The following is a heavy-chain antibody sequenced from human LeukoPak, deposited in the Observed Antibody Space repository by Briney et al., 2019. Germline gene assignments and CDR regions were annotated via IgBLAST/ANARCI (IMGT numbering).Heavy chain of an antibody. CDR2: ISSSGITI. J-gene: IGHJ6*03. CDR3: ARGLGYSYGPPHYYYYYYMDV. D-gene: IGHD5-18*01. Sequence: KPGGSLRLSCAASGFTFSDYYMSWIRQAPGKGLEWVSYISSSGITIYYADSVTGRFHIFRDNAKISLYMQMNSLRAEGTAVYYWARGLGYSYGPPHYYYYYYMDVWGKGTTVTVSS. CDR1: GFTFSDYY. V-gene: IGHV3-11*04.